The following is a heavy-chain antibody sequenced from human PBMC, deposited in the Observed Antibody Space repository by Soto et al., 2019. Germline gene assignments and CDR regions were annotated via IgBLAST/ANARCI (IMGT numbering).Heavy chain of an antibody. CDR2: INPRGGIT. Sequence: GASVKVSCQASGYTFTSYYIHWVRQAPGQGLEWMGIINPRGGITTYAQKFQGRLTMTGDTSTSTVYMELSSLTSEDTAMYHCASSPAYGSSWYGIPPDLSHGMDVWGQGTTVTVSS. V-gene: IGHV1-46*01. D-gene: IGHD6-13*01. CDR3: ASSPAYGSSWYGIPPDLSHGMDV. CDR1: GYTFTSYY. J-gene: IGHJ6*02.